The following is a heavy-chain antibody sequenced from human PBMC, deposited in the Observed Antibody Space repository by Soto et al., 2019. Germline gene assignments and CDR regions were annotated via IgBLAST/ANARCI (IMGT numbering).Heavy chain of an antibody. Sequence: ASVKVSCKVSGYTLTELSMHWVRQAPGKGLEWMGGFDPEDGETIYAQKFQGRVTMTEDTSTDTAYMELSSLRSEDTAVYYCATSPPRSSYDFRSGYWDDWGQGTRVTVTS. CDR2: FDPEDGET. J-gene: IGHJ4*02. D-gene: IGHD3-3*01. CDR1: GYTLTELS. CDR3: ATSPPRSSYDFRSGYWDD. V-gene: IGHV1-24*01.